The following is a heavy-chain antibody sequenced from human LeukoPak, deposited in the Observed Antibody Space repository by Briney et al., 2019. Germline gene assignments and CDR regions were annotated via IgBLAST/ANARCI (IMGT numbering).Heavy chain of an antibody. J-gene: IGHJ6*03. CDR3: ARGIDARSLYYYYYMDV. Sequence: QAGGSLRLSCAASGFSISTYWIHWVRQAPGKGLVWVSRINPDGSTTYYADSVKGRFTISRDNAKNTLYLQMNSLRAEDTAVYYCARGIDARSLYYYYYMDVWGKGTTVTVSS. V-gene: IGHV3-74*01. D-gene: IGHD6-6*01. CDR1: GFSISTYW. CDR2: INPDGSTT.